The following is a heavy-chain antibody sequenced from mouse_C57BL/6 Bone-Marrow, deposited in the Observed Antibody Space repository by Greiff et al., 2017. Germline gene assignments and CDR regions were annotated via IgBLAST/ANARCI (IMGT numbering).Heavy chain of an antibody. CDR3: AAMVTTGNWFAY. CDR2: IHPSDSDT. CDR1: GYTFTSYW. J-gene: IGHJ3*01. Sequence: QVQLQQPGAELVKPGASVKVSCKASGYTFTSYWMHWVKQRPGQGLEWIGRIHPSDSDTNYNQKFKGKATLTVDKSSSTAYMQLSSLTSEDSAVYYCAAMVTTGNWFAYWGQGTLVTVSA. V-gene: IGHV1-74*01. D-gene: IGHD2-2*01.